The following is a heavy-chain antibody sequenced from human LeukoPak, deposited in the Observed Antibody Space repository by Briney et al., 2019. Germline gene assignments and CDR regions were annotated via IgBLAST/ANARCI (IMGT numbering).Heavy chain of an antibody. J-gene: IGHJ4*02. CDR3: ARDSDWNDGLDY. D-gene: IGHD1-1*01. CDR1: GFTFSRYT. V-gene: IGHV3-21*01. CDR2: ISTSSSYI. Sequence: KTGGSLRLSCAASGFTFSRYTMNWVRQAPGKGLEWVSSISTSSSYIYYADAVKGRFTISRDNAKNSLYLQMNSLRAEDTAVYYCARDSDWNDGLDYWGQGTLVTVSS.